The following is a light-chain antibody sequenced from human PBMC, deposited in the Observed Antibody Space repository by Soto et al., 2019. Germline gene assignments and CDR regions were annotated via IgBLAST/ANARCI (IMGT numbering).Light chain of an antibody. CDR2: GNS. Sequence: QSVLTQPPSVSGAPGQRVTISCTGSSSNIGAGYDVHWFQQLPGTAPKLLIYGNSNRPSGVPDRFSGSKSGTSASLAITGLQAEDEADCYCQSYDSSLSGWVFGGGPKLTVL. CDR1: SSNIGAGYD. J-gene: IGLJ3*02. V-gene: IGLV1-40*01. CDR3: QSYDSSLSGWV.